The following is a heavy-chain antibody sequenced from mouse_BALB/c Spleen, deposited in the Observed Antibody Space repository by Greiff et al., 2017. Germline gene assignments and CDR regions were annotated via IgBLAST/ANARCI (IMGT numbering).Heavy chain of an antibody. CDR2: ISNGGGST. V-gene: IGHV5-12-2*01. CDR3: ARHGELGLRFAY. J-gene: IGHJ3*01. CDR1: GFTFSSYT. Sequence: EVQGVESGGGLVQPGGSLKLSCAASGFTFSSYTMSWVRQTPEKRLEWVAYISNGGGSTYYPDTVKGRFTISRDNAKNTLYLQMSSLKSEDTAMYYCARHGELGLRFAYWGQGTLVTVSA. D-gene: IGHD3-1*01.